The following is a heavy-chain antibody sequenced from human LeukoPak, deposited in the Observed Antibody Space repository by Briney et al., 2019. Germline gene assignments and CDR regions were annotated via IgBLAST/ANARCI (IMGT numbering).Heavy chain of an antibody. Sequence: SVKVSCKASGGTFSSYAISWVRQAPGQGLEWMGGIIPIFGTANYAQKFQGRVTITADESTSTAYMELSRLRSDDTAVYYCARDRADVVVPAARGGPYYYYGMDVWGQGTTVTVSS. CDR1: GGTFSSYA. D-gene: IGHD2-2*01. J-gene: IGHJ6*02. V-gene: IGHV1-69*13. CDR3: ARDRADVVVPAARGGPYYYYGMDV. CDR2: IIPIFGTA.